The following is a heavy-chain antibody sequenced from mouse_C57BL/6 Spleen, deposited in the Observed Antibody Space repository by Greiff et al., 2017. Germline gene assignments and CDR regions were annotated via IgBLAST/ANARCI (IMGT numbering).Heavy chain of an antibody. CDR1: GFTFSDYG. CDR2: ISSGSSTI. J-gene: IGHJ4*01. D-gene: IGHD2-1*01. CDR3: ARQGEDGNYSYALDY. Sequence: EVHLVESGGGLVKPGGSLKLSCAASGFTFSDYGMHWVRQAPEKGLEWVAYISSGSSTIYYEDTVQGRFTISRDNAKNTLFLQMSSLRSEDTAMYYCARQGEDGNYSYALDYWGQGTSVTVSS. V-gene: IGHV5-17*01.